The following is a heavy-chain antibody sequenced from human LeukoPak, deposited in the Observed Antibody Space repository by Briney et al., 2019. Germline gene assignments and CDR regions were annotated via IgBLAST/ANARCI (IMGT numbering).Heavy chain of an antibody. CDR2: INARGDT. V-gene: IGHV4-34*01. J-gene: IGHJ5*02. CDR3: ARVQVPPARGYNWFDP. D-gene: IGHD2-2*01. CDR1: GWSFNDYY. Sequence: SETLSLTCSVSGWSFNDYYWNWIRQPPGKGLEWIGEINARGDTNYNPSLKSRVTISVDTSKKQFSLRLTSMIAADTALYYCARVQVPPARGYNWFDPWGQGTLVTVSS.